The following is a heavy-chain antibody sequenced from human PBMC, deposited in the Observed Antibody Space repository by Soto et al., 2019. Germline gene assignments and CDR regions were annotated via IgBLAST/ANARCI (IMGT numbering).Heavy chain of an antibody. CDR3: ARDERYYDILPGYHYTLDY. J-gene: IGHJ4*02. CDR1: GYTFTGYY. CDR2: INPNSGGT. Sequence: ASVKVSCKASGYTFTGYYMHWVRQAPGQGLEWMGWINPNSGGTNYAQKFQGRVTMTRDTSISTAYMELSRLRSADTAVYYCARDERYYDILPGYHYTLDYWGQGTLVTVSS. V-gene: IGHV1-2*02. D-gene: IGHD3-9*01.